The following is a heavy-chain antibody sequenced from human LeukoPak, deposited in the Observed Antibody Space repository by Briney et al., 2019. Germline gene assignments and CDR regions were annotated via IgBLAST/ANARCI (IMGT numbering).Heavy chain of an antibody. D-gene: IGHD3-22*01. J-gene: IGHJ6*03. V-gene: IGHV3-21*01. Sequence: GGSLRLSCAASGFTFSSYGMHWVRQAPGKGLEWVSSISSSSSYIYYADSVKGRFTISRDNAKNSLYLQMNSLRAEDTAVYYCASLSYYYDSRPGYYYYYYMDVWGKGTTVTVSS. CDR1: GFTFSSYG. CDR2: ISSSSSYI. CDR3: ASLSYYYDSRPGYYYYYYMDV.